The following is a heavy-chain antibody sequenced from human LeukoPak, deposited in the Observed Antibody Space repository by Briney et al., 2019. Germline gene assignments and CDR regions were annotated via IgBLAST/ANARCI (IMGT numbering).Heavy chain of an antibody. Sequence: GGSLRLSCAASGFTFSAYSMSWVRQAPGKGLEWVANIKQDGSEKYYVGSVKGRFTISRDNAKNSLYLQMDSLRAEDTAVYYCARDPGPRVPPGSYSDYWGQGTLVTVSS. J-gene: IGHJ4*02. CDR2: IKQDGSEK. V-gene: IGHV3-7*01. CDR3: ARDPGPRVPPGSYSDY. CDR1: GFTFSAYS. D-gene: IGHD1-26*01.